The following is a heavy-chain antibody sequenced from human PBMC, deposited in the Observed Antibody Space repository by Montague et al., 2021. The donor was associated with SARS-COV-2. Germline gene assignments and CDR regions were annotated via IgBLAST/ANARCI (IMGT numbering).Heavy chain of an antibody. D-gene: IGHD5-12*01. J-gene: IGHJ4*02. Sequence: SETLSLTCSVSGGSISDYYWNWIRQPPGKGLERIGYIYYNTGNTXXNPSLQSRVTISLDTSKNQFSLNLRSVTAADTALYFCARGTGYDYYFDCWGLGTLVTVSS. CDR3: ARGTGYDYYFDC. V-gene: IGHV4-59*01. CDR1: GGSISDYY. CDR2: IYYNTGNT.